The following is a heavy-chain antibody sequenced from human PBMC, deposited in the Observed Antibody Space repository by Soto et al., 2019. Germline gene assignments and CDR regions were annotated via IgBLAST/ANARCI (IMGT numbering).Heavy chain of an antibody. CDR1: GYTFTSYA. D-gene: IGHD6-6*01. V-gene: IGHV1-3*01. CDR3: ARVIPRIAAPFDY. Sequence: ASVKVSCKASGYTFTSYAMHWVRQAPGQRLEWMGWINAGNGNTKYSQKFQGRVTITRDTSASTAYMELSSLRSEDTAVYYCARVIPRIAAPFDYWGQGTLVTVSS. CDR2: INAGNGNT. J-gene: IGHJ4*02.